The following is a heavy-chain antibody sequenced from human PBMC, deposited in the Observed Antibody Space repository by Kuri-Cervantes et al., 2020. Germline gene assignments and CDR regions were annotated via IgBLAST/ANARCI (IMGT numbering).Heavy chain of an antibody. D-gene: IGHD3-22*01. CDR3: ARVITRITMIVVADDAFDI. CDR1: GYTFTGYY. Sequence: ASVKVSCKASGYTFTGYYMHWVRQAPGQGLEWMGWIKPNSGGTNYAQKFQGRVTMTRDTSISTAYMELSRLRSDDTAVYYCARVITRITMIVVADDAFDIWGQGTMVTVSS. J-gene: IGHJ3*02. V-gene: IGHV1-2*02. CDR2: IKPNSGGT.